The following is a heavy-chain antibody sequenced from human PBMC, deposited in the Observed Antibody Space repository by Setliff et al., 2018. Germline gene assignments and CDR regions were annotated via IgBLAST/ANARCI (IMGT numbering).Heavy chain of an antibody. CDR1: GYSISSGYY. CDR3: IRGASLIYCGGDCYSDAFDI. Sequence: PSETLSLTCAVSGYSISSGYYWGWIRQPPGKGLEWIGSIYHSGSTYYNPSLKSRVTISVDTSKNQFSLKLSSVTAADTAVYYCIRGASLIYCGGDCYSDAFDIWGQGTMVTVSS. CDR2: IYHSGST. D-gene: IGHD2-21*01. V-gene: IGHV4-38-2*01. J-gene: IGHJ3*02.